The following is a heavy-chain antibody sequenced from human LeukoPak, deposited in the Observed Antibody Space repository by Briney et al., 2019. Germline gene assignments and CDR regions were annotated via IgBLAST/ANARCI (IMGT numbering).Heavy chain of an antibody. V-gene: IGHV1-2*02. CDR2: INPNSGGT. Sequence: ASVTLSCKASGYTFTGYYMHWVRQPPGQGLEWMGWINPNSGGTNYAQKFQGRVTMTRDTSISTAYMELSRLRSDDTAVYYCARDLVYYDSSGYPDYWGQGTLVTVSS. CDR1: GYTFTGYY. D-gene: IGHD3-22*01. J-gene: IGHJ4*02. CDR3: ARDLVYYDSSGYPDY.